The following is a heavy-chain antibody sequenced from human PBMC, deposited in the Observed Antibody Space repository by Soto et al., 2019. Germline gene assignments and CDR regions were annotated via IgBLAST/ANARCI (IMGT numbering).Heavy chain of an antibody. J-gene: IGHJ4*02. CDR2: IWYDGSNK. CDR3: ARTESSGYCFDN. Sequence: QGQLVESGGGVVQPGRSLRLSCAASGFTFSSYGMHWVRQAPGKGLEWVAVIWYDGSNKYYGDSVKGRFTISRDNSKNTLYLQMNSLRAEDTAVYYCARTESSGYCFDNWGQGTLVTVSS. CDR1: GFTFSSYG. V-gene: IGHV3-33*01. D-gene: IGHD3-22*01.